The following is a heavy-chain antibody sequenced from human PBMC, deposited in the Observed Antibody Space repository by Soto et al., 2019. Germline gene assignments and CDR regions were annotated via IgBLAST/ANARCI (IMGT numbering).Heavy chain of an antibody. Sequence: GGPLRLSCAASVFAFSSYGMHWVRQAPGKGLEWVAVIWYDGSNKYYADSVKGRFTISRDNSKNTLYLQMNSLRAEDTAVYYCARDVTGYDYYYYYGMDVWGQGTTVTVSS. CDR1: VFAFSSYG. J-gene: IGHJ6*02. V-gene: IGHV3-33*01. CDR3: ARDVTGYDYYYYYGMDV. CDR2: IWYDGSNK. D-gene: IGHD5-12*01.